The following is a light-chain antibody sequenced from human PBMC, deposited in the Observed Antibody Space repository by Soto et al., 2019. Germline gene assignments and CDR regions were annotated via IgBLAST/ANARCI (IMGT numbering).Light chain of an antibody. J-gene: IGKJ1*01. CDR2: GAS. CDR3: QQYDKWPTWT. CDR1: QSVSSN. Sequence: EIVMTQSPATLSVSPGERATLSCRASQSVSSNLAWYQQKPGQAPRPLIYGASSRATGIPDRFSGSGSGTDFTLTISRLEPEDFAVYYCQQYDKWPTWTFGQGTKVDIK. V-gene: IGKV3D-15*01.